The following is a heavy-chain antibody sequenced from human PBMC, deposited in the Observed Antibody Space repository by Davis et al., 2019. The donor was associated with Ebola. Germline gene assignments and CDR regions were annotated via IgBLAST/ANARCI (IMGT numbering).Heavy chain of an antibody. CDR2: MFSGGAT. J-gene: IGHJ6*02. CDR1: GFDVSTNY. CDR3: ATRLRVGPPVVLPYHYYGMDV. V-gene: IGHV3-53*01. D-gene: IGHD6-6*01. Sequence: GESLKISCAASGFDVSTNYMTWVRQSPGRGLEWVSVMFSGGATYYADSVKGRFTISRDNSKNTVFLQMHSLRAEDTAMYYCATRLRVGPPVVLPYHYYGMDVWGPGTTVTVSS.